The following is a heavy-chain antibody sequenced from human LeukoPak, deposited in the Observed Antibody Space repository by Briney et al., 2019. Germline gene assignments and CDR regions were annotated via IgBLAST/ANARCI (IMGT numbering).Heavy chain of an antibody. D-gene: IGHD3-10*01. V-gene: IGHV3-53*01. CDR3: ARDGPKTRRVRGLLDAFDM. CDR2: LYSSGGT. CDR1: GFAVSNNY. J-gene: IGHJ3*02. Sequence: PGGSLRLSCAASGFAVSNNYMNWVRQTPGKGLEWVSVLYSSGGTSYSDSVKGRFTISRDDSKNSLFPHMNNLRAEDTALYYCARDGPKTRRVRGLLDAFDMWGQGTMVTVSS.